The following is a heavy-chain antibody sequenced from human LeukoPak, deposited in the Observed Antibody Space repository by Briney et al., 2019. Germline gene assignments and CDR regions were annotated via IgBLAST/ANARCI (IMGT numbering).Heavy chain of an antibody. CDR1: GYSFTSYW. CDR3: ARVTSYGGNVGYFDY. CDR2: IYPGDSDT. J-gene: IGHJ4*02. D-gene: IGHD4-23*01. V-gene: IGHV5-51*01. Sequence: GESLKISCKGSGYSFTSYWIAWVRQMPGKGLEWMGIIYPGDSDTRYSPSFQGQVTMSADKSISTAYLQWSSLKASDTAMYHCARVTSYGGNVGYFDYWGQGTLVTVSS.